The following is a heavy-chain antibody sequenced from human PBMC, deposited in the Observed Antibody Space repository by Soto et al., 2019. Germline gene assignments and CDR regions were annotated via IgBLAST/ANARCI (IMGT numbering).Heavy chain of an antibody. CDR1: GGSISTYY. Sequence: QVQLQESGPGLVKPSETLSLTCNVSGGSISTYYWTWIRQPPGKGLEWIGYINYRGNTNYNPSLKGRLTISIDTSKNQFSLNMNSVTAVDTAVYYCARGEESYVYFFHCWGPGSLVTVSS. CDR3: ARGEESYVYFFHC. D-gene: IGHD3-10*01. CDR2: INYRGNT. J-gene: IGHJ4*02. V-gene: IGHV4-59*01.